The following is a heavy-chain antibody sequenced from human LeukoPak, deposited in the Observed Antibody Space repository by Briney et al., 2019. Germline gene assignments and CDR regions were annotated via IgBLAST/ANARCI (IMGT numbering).Heavy chain of an antibody. CDR2: IWYGGSNK. J-gene: IGHJ6*03. Sequence: GGSLRLSCAASGFTFSSYGMHWVRQAPGKGLEWVAVIWYGGSNKYYADSVKGRFTISRDNSKNTLYLQMNSLRAEDTAVYYCAKEGAVAGYYYYYMDVWGKGTTVTVSS. D-gene: IGHD6-19*01. CDR1: GFTFSSYG. CDR3: AKEGAVAGYYYYYMDV. V-gene: IGHV3-30*02.